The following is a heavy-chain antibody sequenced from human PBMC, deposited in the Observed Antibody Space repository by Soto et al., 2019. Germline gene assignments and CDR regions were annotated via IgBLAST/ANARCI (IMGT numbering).Heavy chain of an antibody. J-gene: IGHJ4*02. D-gene: IGHD1-1*01. Sequence: EVQLVESGGDLVQPGGSLRLSCVASGFTFSSYSMNWVRRAPGKGPEWVSYISASSNTIYYAHSLEGRFTVSRDNAKNSLYLQMTSLRDEDSAVYYCARVRGIYPCDYWGQGTRVTVSS. CDR1: GFTFSSYS. CDR3: ARVRGIYPCDY. CDR2: ISASSNTI. V-gene: IGHV3-48*02.